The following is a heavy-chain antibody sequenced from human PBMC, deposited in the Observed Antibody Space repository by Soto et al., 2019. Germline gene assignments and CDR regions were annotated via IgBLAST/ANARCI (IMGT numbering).Heavy chain of an antibody. V-gene: IGHV1-3*01. D-gene: IGHD3-10*01. CDR1: GYTFTSYA. CDR2: INAGNGNL. J-gene: IGHJ5*02. Sequence: QVQLVQYGAEVKKPGATVKVSCKASGYTFTSYAMHWVRQAPGQRLEWMGWINAGNGNLKYSQKFQGRITITRDTSASTAYMELSSLRSEDTAVYYCARDSGSPWGPGTLVTVSS. CDR3: ARDSGSP.